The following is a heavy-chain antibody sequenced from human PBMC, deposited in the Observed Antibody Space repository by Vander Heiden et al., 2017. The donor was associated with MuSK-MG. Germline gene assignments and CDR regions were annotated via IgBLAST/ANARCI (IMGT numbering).Heavy chain of an antibody. J-gene: IGHJ4*02. CDR3: AREVTPIDY. Sequence: LQLEESGVGLVQPGVSVRLSCAASGFTFSSYWMRWVRQAPGKGLEWVANIKQDGSEKYYVDSVKGRFTISRDNAKNSLYLQMNSLRAEDTAVYYCAREVTPIDYWGQGTLVTVSS. V-gene: IGHV3-7*01. CDR1: GFTFSSYW. D-gene: IGHD4-4*01. CDR2: IKQDGSEK.